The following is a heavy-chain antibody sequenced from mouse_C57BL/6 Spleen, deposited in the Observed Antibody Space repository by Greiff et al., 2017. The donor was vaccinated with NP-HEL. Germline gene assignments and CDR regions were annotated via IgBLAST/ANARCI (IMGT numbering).Heavy chain of an antibody. CDR3: TRLVLVVGGY. J-gene: IGHJ2*01. V-gene: IGHV1-15*01. CDR1: GYTFTDYE. Sequence: QVQLQQSGAELVRPGASVTLSCKASGYTFTDYEMHWVKQTPVHGLEWIGAIDPETGGTAYNQKFKGQAILTADKSSSTAYMELRSLTSEDSAVYYCTRLVLVVGGYWGQGTTLTVSS. CDR2: IDPETGGT. D-gene: IGHD1-1*01.